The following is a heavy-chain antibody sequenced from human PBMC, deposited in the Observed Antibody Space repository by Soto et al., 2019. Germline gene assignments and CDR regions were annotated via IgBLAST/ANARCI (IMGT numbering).Heavy chain of an antibody. CDR1: GFTFSSYG. CDR3: ARDVSYCGGDCHHYFDY. J-gene: IGHJ4*02. V-gene: IGHV3-33*01. Sequence: GGSLRLSCAASGFTFSSYGMHWVRQAPGKGLEWVAVIWYDGSNKYYADSVKGRFTISRDNSKNTLYLQMNSLRAEDTAVYYCARDVSYCGGDCHHYFDYWGQGTLVTVSS. CDR2: IWYDGSNK. D-gene: IGHD2-21*02.